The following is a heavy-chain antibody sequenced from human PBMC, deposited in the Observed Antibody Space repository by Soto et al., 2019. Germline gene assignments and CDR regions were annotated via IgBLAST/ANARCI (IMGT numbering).Heavy chain of an antibody. CDR3: ARDPSVPAYYYYYYMDV. CDR1: GFTFSSYW. Sequence: EVQLVESGGGLVQPGGSLRLSCAASGFTFSSYWMSWVRQAPGKGLEWVANIKQDGSEKYYVDSVKGRFTISRDNAKNSLYLQMNSLRAEDTAVYYCARDPSVPAYYYYYYMDVWGKGTTVTVSS. CDR2: IKQDGSEK. J-gene: IGHJ6*03. D-gene: IGHD3-10*02. V-gene: IGHV3-7*01.